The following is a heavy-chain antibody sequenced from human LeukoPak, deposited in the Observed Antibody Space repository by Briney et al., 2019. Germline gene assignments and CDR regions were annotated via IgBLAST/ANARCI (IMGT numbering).Heavy chain of an antibody. D-gene: IGHD6-13*01. CDR2: IKQDGSEK. V-gene: IGHV3-7*01. CDR3: ARIAAAGYDY. Sequence: PGGSLRLSCAASGFTLSTYWMSWVRQAPGKGLEWVANIKQDGSEKYSVDSVKGRFTISRDNAKNSLFLQMNSLRAEDTAVYYCARIAAAGYDYWGQGTLVTVSS. CDR1: GFTLSTYW. J-gene: IGHJ4*02.